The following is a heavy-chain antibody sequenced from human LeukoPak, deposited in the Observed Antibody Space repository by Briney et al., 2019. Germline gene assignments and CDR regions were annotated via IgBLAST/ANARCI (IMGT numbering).Heavy chain of an antibody. CDR2: ISWNSGSI. J-gene: IGHJ2*01. CDR1: GFTFDDYA. CDR3: AKDIGFSPPSGYFDL. Sequence: PGGSLRLSCAASGFTFDDYAMHWVRQAPGKGLEWVSGISWNSGSIGYADSVKGRFTISRDNAKNSLYLQMNSLRAEDTALYYCAKDIGFSPPSGYFDLWGRGTLVTVSS. V-gene: IGHV3-9*01. D-gene: IGHD6-25*01.